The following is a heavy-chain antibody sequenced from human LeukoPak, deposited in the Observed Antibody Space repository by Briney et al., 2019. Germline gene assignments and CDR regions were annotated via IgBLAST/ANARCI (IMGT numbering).Heavy chain of an antibody. CDR2: IWYDGSNK. CDR3: AKDQGSGWYFDY. J-gene: IGHJ4*02. Sequence: GRSLRLSCAASGFTFSSYGMHWVRQAPGKGLEWVAVIWYDGSNKYYADSVKGRFTISRDNSKNTLYLQMNSLRAEDTAVYYCAKDQGSGWYFDYWGQGTLVTVSS. V-gene: IGHV3-33*06. D-gene: IGHD6-25*01. CDR1: GFTFSSYG.